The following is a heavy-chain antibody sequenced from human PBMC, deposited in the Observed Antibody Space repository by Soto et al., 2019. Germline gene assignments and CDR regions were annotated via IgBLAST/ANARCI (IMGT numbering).Heavy chain of an antibody. V-gene: IGHV3-66*04. Sequence: PGGSLRLSCAASGFAVSSKYMTWVRQAPGKGLEWVSVIYGGGTTYYATAYAASVKGRFTISRDDSKNTTYLQISSLKTEDTAVYYCTRHRIIWANHMTTVISNDGFDIWGQGTMVPVSS. CDR2: IYGGGTT. J-gene: IGHJ3*02. D-gene: IGHD4-17*01. CDR3: TRHRIIWANHMTTVISNDGFDI. CDR1: GFAVSSKY.